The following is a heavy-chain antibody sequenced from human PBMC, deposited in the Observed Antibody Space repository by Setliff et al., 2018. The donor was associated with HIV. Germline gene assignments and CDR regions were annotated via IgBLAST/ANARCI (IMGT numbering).Heavy chain of an antibody. CDR3: ARVPLSSPSRPGGYFDY. Sequence: PSETLSLTCTVSGGSISSGAYYWSWIRQHPGKGLEWIGCIYYSGSTYYNPSLKSRVTISVDTSKNQFSLKLNSVTAADTAVYYCARVPLSSPSRPGGYFDYWGQGTLVTVSS. CDR1: GGSISSGAYY. D-gene: IGHD3-16*01. CDR2: IYYSGST. J-gene: IGHJ4*02. V-gene: IGHV4-31*03.